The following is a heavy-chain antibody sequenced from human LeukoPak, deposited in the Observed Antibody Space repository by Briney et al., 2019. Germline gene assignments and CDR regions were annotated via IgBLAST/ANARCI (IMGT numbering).Heavy chain of an antibody. Sequence: ASVKVSCKASGGTFSSYAISWVRQAPGQGLEWMGGIIPIFGTANYAQKFQGRVTLTTDTATSTSYMELRSLTSDDTAVYYCARKGSPVAGKRNWFDPWGQGTLVIVSS. D-gene: IGHD6-19*01. CDR3: ARKGSPVAGKRNWFDP. CDR2: IIPIFGTA. V-gene: IGHV1-69*05. J-gene: IGHJ5*02. CDR1: GGTFSSYA.